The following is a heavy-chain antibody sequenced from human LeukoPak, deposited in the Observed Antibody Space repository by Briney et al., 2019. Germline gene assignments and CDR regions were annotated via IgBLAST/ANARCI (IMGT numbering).Heavy chain of an antibody. CDR3: AKDPTHTIFGDAYFDY. J-gene: IGHJ4*02. V-gene: IGHV3-9*01. D-gene: IGHD3-3*01. Sequence: GGSLRLSCAASGFTFDDYAMHWVRQAPGKGLEWVSGISWNSGSIGSADSVKGRFTISRDNAKNSLYLQMNSLRAEDTALYYCAKDPTHTIFGDAYFDYWGQGTLVTVSS. CDR1: GFTFDDYA. CDR2: ISWNSGSI.